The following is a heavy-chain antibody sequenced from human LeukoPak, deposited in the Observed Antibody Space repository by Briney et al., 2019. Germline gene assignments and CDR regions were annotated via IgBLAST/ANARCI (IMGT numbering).Heavy chain of an antibody. D-gene: IGHD2-21*02. Sequence: SETLSLTCTVSGGSISSSSYYWGWIRQPPGKGLDWIGSIYYTGTTYYNPSLTSRVTISVDTSKNQFSLKLSSVTAADTAVYYCARAVVPAAIAYCGGDRYPWYDYWGQGTLVTVSS. J-gene: IGHJ4*02. CDR3: ARAVVPAAIAYCGGDRYPWYDY. V-gene: IGHV4-39*07. CDR2: IYYTGTT. CDR1: GGSISSSSYY.